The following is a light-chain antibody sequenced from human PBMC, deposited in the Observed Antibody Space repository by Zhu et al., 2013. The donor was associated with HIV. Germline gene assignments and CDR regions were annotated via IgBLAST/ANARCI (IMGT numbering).Light chain of an antibody. J-gene: IGKJ4*01. CDR3: QQYATSSLT. Sequence: EIVLTQSPATLSLSPGERATLSCRASQSVSSYLAWYQQKPGQAPRLLIYDASNRATGIPARFSASGSGTDFTLTISNLEPEDSAIYFCQQYATSSLTFGGGTKVEI. V-gene: IGKV3-11*01. CDR2: DAS. CDR1: QSVSSY.